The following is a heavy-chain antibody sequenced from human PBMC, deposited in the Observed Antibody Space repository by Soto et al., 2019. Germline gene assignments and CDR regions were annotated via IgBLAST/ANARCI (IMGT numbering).Heavy chain of an antibody. CDR3: ARDTPSSLYGGGDCFIEDY. V-gene: IGHV3-33*01. Sequence: QVQLVESGGGVVQPGRSLRLSCAASGFTFSSYGMHWVRQAPGKGLEWVAVIWYDGSNKYYADSVKGRFTISRDNSKNTLYLQMNSLRAEDTAVYYCARDTPSSLYGGGDCFIEDYWGQGTLVTVSS. CDR1: GFTFSSYG. D-gene: IGHD2-21*02. CDR2: IWYDGSNK. J-gene: IGHJ4*02.